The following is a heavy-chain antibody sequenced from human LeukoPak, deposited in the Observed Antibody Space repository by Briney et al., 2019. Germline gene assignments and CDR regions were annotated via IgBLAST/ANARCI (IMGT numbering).Heavy chain of an antibody. Sequence: GGSLRLSCAASGFTFSSYWMSWVRQAPGKGLEWVANIKQDGSEKYYVDSVKGRFTISRDNAKNSLYLQMNSLRAEDTAVYYCARDFAVTTYYYYYYYMDVWGKGTTVTVSS. CDR3: ARDFAVTTYYYYYYYMDV. V-gene: IGHV3-7*01. J-gene: IGHJ6*03. CDR2: IKQDGSEK. CDR1: GFTFSSYW. D-gene: IGHD4-17*01.